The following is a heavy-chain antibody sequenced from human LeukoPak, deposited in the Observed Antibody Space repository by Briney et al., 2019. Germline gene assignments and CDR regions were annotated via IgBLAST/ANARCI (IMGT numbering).Heavy chain of an antibody. V-gene: IGHV1-24*01. CDR2: FDPEDGET. D-gene: IGHD1-26*01. Sequence: ASVKVSCKVSGYTLTELSMHWVRQAPGKGLEWMGGFDPEDGETIYAQKFQGRVTMTEDTSTDIAYMELSSLRSEDTAVYYCATPIVGATMFGYWGQGTLVTVSS. CDR3: ATPIVGATMFGY. CDR1: GYTLTELS. J-gene: IGHJ4*02.